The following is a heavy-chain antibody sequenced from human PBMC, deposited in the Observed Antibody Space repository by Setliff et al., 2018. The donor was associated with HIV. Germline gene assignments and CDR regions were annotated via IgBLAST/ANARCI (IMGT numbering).Heavy chain of an antibody. V-gene: IGHV1-69*13. CDR2: IIPIFGST. Sequence: GASVKVSCKASGGTFSNYAISWVRQAPGQGLEWMGGIIPIFGSTKYAQKFQGRVTITADESTSTADMELSRLRSEDTAVYYCARDDHYYDSGSYYSDWYFDLWGRGTLVTVSS. CDR3: ARDDHYYDSGSYYSDWYFDL. J-gene: IGHJ2*01. D-gene: IGHD3-10*01. CDR1: GGTFSNYA.